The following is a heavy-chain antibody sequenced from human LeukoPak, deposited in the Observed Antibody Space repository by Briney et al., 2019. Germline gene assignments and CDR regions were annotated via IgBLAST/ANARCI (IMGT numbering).Heavy chain of an antibody. CDR1: GFTFSDYY. J-gene: IGHJ6*02. D-gene: IGHD2-15*01. V-gene: IGHV3-11*01. CDR2: ISSSGSTI. Sequence: GGSLRLSCAASGFTFSDYYMSWIRQAPGKGLEWVSYISSSGSTIYYADSVKGRFTISRDNAKNSLYLQMNSLRAGDTAVYYCARATPGRYCSGGSCYSFPSYYGMDVWGQGTTVTVSS. CDR3: ARATPGRYCSGGSCYSFPSYYGMDV.